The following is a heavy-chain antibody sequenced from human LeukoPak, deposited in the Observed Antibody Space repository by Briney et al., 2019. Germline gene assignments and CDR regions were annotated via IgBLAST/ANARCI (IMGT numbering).Heavy chain of an antibody. V-gene: IGHV3-21*01. CDR1: GFTFSSYS. CDR3: ARDKALIVVVPAANGALRNYYYGIDV. J-gene: IGHJ6*02. Sequence: PGGSLRLSCAASGFTFSSYSMNWVRQAPGKGLEGVSSISSSSSYIYYADSVKGRFTISRDNAKNSLYLKMNSLRAEDTAVYYCARDKALIVVVPAANGALRNYYYGIDVWGQGTTVTVSS. D-gene: IGHD2-2*01. CDR2: ISSSSSYI.